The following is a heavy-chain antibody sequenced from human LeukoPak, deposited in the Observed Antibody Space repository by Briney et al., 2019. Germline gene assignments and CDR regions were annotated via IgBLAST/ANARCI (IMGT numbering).Heavy chain of an antibody. J-gene: IGHJ4*02. V-gene: IGHV5-51*01. CDR2: IYPGDSDT. Sequence: GESLQISCEASGYFLTTYWIGWVRQMPGKGLEWMGIIYPGDSDTRYSPSFQGQVTISADKSISTAYLQWSSLKASDTAMYYCARPTGTTRVDYWGQGTLVTVSS. CDR1: GYFLTTYW. CDR3: ARPTGTTRVDY. D-gene: IGHD1-1*01.